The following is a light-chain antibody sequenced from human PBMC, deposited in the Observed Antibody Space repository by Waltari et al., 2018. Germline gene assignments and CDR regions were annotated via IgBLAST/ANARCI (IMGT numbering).Light chain of an antibody. V-gene: IGLV1-51*02. Sequence: QSVLTQPPSVSAAPGQRVTIPCSGGSPNLGNNYVSWYRQFPGTAPKLLIYEDSERPSGIPGRFSGSKSGTSATLDITGLQAGDEADYYCGTWDSSLSGAVFGGGTHLTVL. J-gene: IGLJ7*01. CDR2: EDS. CDR3: GTWDSSLSGAV. CDR1: SPNLGNNY.